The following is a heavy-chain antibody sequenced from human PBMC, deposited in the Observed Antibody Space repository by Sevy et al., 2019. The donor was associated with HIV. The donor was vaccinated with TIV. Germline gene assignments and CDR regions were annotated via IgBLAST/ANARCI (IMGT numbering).Heavy chain of an antibody. CDR3: ARETNIAVAAHGDY. CDR2: ISYDGSNK. D-gene: IGHD6-19*01. J-gene: IGHJ4*02. V-gene: IGHV3-30-3*01. CDR1: GFTFSSYA. Sequence: GGSLRLSCAASGFTFSSYAMHWVRQAPGKGLEWVAVISYDGSNKYYADSVKGRFTISRDNSKNTLYLQMNSLRAEDTAVYYCARETNIAVAAHGDYWGQRTLVTVSS.